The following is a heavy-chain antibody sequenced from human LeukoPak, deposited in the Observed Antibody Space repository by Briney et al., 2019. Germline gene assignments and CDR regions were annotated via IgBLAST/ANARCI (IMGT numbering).Heavy chain of an antibody. CDR2: IYPGDSDT. D-gene: IGHD3-22*01. CDR3: ARPVGYYYDSSGYYYYGAFDI. Sequence: GESLKISCKGSGYSFTSYWIGWVRQMPGKGLEWMGIIYPGDSDTRYSPSSQGQVTISADKSISTAYLQWSSLKASDTAMYYCARPVGYYYDSSGYYYYGAFDIWGQGTMVTVSS. V-gene: IGHV5-51*01. CDR1: GYSFTSYW. J-gene: IGHJ3*02.